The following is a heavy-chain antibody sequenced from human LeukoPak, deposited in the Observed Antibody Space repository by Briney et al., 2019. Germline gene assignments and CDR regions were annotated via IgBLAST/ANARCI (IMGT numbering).Heavy chain of an antibody. J-gene: IGHJ4*02. V-gene: IGHV3-15*01. Sequence: PGGSLRLSCAASGLTFSNAWMSWVRQAPGKGLEWVGRIKSKTDGGTTDYAAPVKGRFTISRDDSKNTLYLQMNSLKTEDTAVYYCTTEGGADIVVVPAALPFDYWGQGTLVTVSS. CDR1: GLTFSNAW. D-gene: IGHD2-2*02. CDR2: IKSKTDGGTT. CDR3: TTEGGADIVVVPAALPFDY.